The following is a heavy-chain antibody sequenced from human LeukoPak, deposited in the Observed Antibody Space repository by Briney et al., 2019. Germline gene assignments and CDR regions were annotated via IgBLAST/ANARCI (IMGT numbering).Heavy chain of an antibody. CDR2: IYASGST. V-gene: IGHV4-61*02. CDR3: ASEKYYYDSSGYYYYYYYMDV. D-gene: IGHD3-22*01. CDR1: GGSICSGSYY. Sequence: PSETLSLTCTVSGGSICSGSYYWSWIRQPAGKGLEWIGRIYASGSTNYNPSLKSRVTISVDTSKNQFSLKLSSVTAADTAVYYCASEKYYYDSSGYYYYYYYMDVWGKGTTVTVSS. J-gene: IGHJ6*03.